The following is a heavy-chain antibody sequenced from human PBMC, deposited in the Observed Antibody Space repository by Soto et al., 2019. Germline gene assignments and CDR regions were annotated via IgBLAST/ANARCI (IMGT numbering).Heavy chain of an antibody. V-gene: IGHV3-30*03. CDR2: ISHDGRDK. CDR3: GGCRSQGSYYFEY. D-gene: IGHD6-19*01. Sequence: PWGTLRLPCAASAFTFSNYGMHWIPQAPCKGLEGVAVISHDGRDKYYPDSVKGRFTISRDNSRNTMYLQMNNMRHEDTSLYHCGGCRSQGSYYFEYGGQGTLVAVSS. CDR1: AFTFSNYG. J-gene: IGHJ4*02.